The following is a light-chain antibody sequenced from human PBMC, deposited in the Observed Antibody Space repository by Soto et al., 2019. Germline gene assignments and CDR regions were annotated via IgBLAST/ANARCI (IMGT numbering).Light chain of an antibody. CDR1: SSDVGGYNY. J-gene: IGLJ1*01. V-gene: IGLV2-14*01. CDR2: EVT. Sequence: QSALTQPASVSGSPGQSITISCTGTSSDVGGYNYVSWYQQHPGKAPKLMIYEVTNRPSGVSNRFSGSKSGNTASLTITGPRADEEADFYSTTWGGPGVCGTGTKVPV. CDR3: TTWGGPGV.